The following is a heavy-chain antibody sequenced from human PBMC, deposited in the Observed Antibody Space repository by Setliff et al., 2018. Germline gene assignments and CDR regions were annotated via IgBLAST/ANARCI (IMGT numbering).Heavy chain of an antibody. CDR1: GFSFSSYA. D-gene: IGHD3-3*01. J-gene: IGHJ4*01. CDR3: AKSPHDFWCGRVFFDY. CDR2: IIGSGIST. Sequence: GESLKISCAASGFSFSSYAMSWVRQAPGKGLEWVSSIIGSGISTYYADSVQGRFTISRDNHKNTLHLQMNSLRVEDTAIYYCAKSPHDFWCGRVFFDYWGQGILVTVSS. V-gene: IGHV3-23*01.